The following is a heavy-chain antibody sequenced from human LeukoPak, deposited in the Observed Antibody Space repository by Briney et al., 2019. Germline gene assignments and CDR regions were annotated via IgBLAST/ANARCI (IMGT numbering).Heavy chain of an antibody. V-gene: IGHV1-8*01. J-gene: IGHJ4*02. CDR2: MNPNSGNT. Sequence: ASVKVSCKASGYTFTSYDINWVRQATGQGLEWMGWMNPNSGNTGYAQKFQGRVTITRNTSISTAYMELSSLRSEDTAVYYCARSITMVQGVIMSYWGQGTLVTVSS. CDR1: GYTFTSYD. D-gene: IGHD3-10*01. CDR3: ARSITMVQGVIMSY.